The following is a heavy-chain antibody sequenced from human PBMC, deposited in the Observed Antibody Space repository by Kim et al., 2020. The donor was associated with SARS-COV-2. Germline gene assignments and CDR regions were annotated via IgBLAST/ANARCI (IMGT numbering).Heavy chain of an antibody. CDR2: ISYDGSNK. V-gene: IGHV3-30*03. CDR3: ATASQYSSSWDDWYFDL. CDR1: GFTFSSYG. Sequence: GGSLRLSCAASGFTFSSYGMHWVRQAPGKGLEWVAVISYDGSNKYYADSVKGRFTISRDNSKNTLYLQMNSLRAEDTAVYYCATASQYSSSWDDWYFDLWGRGTLVTVSS. D-gene: IGHD6-13*01. J-gene: IGHJ2*01.